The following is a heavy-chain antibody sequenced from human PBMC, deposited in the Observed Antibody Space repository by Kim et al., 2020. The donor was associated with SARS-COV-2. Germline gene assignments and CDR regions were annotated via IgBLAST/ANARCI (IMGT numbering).Heavy chain of an antibody. CDR2: IYYSGST. V-gene: IGHV4-61*01. Sequence: SETLSLTCTVSGGSVSSGSYYWSWIRQPPGKGLEWIGYIYYSGSTNYNPSLKSRVTISVDTSKNQFSLKLSSVTAADTAVYYCARFCCGIVGATIYYYGMDVWGQGTTVTVSS. J-gene: IGHJ6*02. CDR3: ARFCCGIVGATIYYYGMDV. D-gene: IGHD1-26*01. CDR1: GGSVSSGSYY.